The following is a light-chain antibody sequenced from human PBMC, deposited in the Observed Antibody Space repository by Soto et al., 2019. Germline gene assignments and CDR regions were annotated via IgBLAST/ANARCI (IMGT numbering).Light chain of an antibody. V-gene: IGKV3-11*01. Sequence: EIVLTQSPATLSLSPGERATLSCRASQNIRTYLAWYQQKRGQAPRLLIYDVSNRATGIPARFSGSGSGTDFTLTISSLETEDFAIYYCQQRSDWPLTFGGGTKVEIK. CDR1: QNIRTY. J-gene: IGKJ4*01. CDR3: QQRSDWPLT. CDR2: DVS.